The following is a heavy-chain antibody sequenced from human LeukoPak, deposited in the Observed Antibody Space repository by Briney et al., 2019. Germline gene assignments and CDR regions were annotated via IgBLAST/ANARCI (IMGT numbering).Heavy chain of an antibody. Sequence: PGGSLRLSCAVSGFTFSSYSMNWVRQAPGKGLEWVSAISGNSFWIYYADSVKGRFTISRDNAKNSLYLQMDSLRADDTAVYYCARKVPSAQGDFWGQGTLVTVSS. J-gene: IGHJ4*02. CDR1: GFTFSSYS. CDR3: ARKVPSAQGDF. CDR2: ISGNSFWI. V-gene: IGHV3-21*01.